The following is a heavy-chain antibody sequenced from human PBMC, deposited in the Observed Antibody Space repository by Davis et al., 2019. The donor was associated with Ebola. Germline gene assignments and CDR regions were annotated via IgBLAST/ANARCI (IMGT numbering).Heavy chain of an antibody. CDR2: VYWDDDK. J-gene: IGHJ5*02. V-gene: IGHV2-5*02. CDR1: GFSLSTTGLG. Sequence: SGPTLVKPTQTLTLTCSFSGFSLSTTGLGVGWFRQSPGAALEWLALVYWDDDKRYSPSLRSRLTITKDTSKNQVVLSMTNMDPVDTATYYCAHKAYGSLSNWFGPWGQGTLVTVSS. D-gene: IGHD4-17*01. CDR3: AHKAYGSLSNWFGP.